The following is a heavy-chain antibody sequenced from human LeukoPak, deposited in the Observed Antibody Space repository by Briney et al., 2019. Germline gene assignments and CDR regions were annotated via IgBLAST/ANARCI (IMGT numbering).Heavy chain of an antibody. J-gene: IGHJ4*02. V-gene: IGHV3-30*02. CDR3: AKVMIVVVTGDFGY. CDR1: GFTFSSYG. CDR2: IRYDGSNK. D-gene: IGHD3-22*01. Sequence: GGSLRLSCAASGFTFSSYGMHWVRQAPGKGLEWVAFIRYDGSNKYYADSVKGRFTISRDNSKNTLYLQMNSLRAEDTAVYYCAKVMIVVVTGDFGYWGQGTLVTVSS.